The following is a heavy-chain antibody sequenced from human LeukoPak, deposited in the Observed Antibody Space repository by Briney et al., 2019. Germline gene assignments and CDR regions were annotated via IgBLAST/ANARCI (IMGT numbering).Heavy chain of an antibody. J-gene: IGHJ4*02. D-gene: IGHD4-17*01. Sequence: ASVKVSCKASGYTFTSHYMHWVRQAPGQGLEWMGVINPTGDTTRYAQKFQGRVTMTRDMSTSTDYMELSSLRSEDTAVYYCARDPGWISYGDYEGGADWGQGTLVTVSS. CDR2: INPTGDTT. CDR1: GYTFTSHY. CDR3: ARDPGWISYGDYEGGAD. V-gene: IGHV1-46*01.